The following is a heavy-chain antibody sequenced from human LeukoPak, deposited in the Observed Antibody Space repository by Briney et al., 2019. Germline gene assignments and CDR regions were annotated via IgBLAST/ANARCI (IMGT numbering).Heavy chain of an antibody. D-gene: IGHD6-19*01. Sequence: GGSLRLSCAASGFTFDGYVVHWFRQPPGKGLEWVSLISGDGTVTYYVDSVKGRFTISRDNSKNSLYLQMNSLRSEDTAVYFCVKGGQWLITNWGQGTPVTVSS. CDR2: ISGDGTVT. CDR3: VKGGQWLITN. J-gene: IGHJ4*02. CDR1: GFTFDGYV. V-gene: IGHV3-43*02.